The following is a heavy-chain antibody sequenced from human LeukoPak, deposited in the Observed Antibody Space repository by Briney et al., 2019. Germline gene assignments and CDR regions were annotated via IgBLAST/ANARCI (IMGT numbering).Heavy chain of an antibody. CDR3: AKRSSSTSGYFDS. CDR2: ITSSGEST. J-gene: IGHJ4*02. Sequence: PGGSLRLSCAASGFTFSSYSMTWVSQAPGKGLEWVSAITSSGESTDYADSVKGRFTISRDNSNNMLYLQMSSLRADDTAMYFCAKRSSSTSGYFDSWGQGILVTVSS. V-gene: IGHV3-23*01. D-gene: IGHD6-19*01. CDR1: GFTFSSYS.